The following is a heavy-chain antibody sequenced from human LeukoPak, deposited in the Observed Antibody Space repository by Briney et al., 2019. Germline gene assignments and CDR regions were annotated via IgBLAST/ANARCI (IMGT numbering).Heavy chain of an antibody. V-gene: IGHV3-21*04. D-gene: IGHD3-10*01. Sequence: PGGSLRLSCADSGFTFSNYNMNWVRQAPGKAMEWVSSITSSGTYTFYADSVKGRFTISRDNAKNSLYLQMDSLGPEDTAVYYCAKDRHFEGSGSSTWEWDVWGKGTTVTISS. J-gene: IGHJ6*04. CDR3: AKDRHFEGSGSSTWEWDV. CDR2: ITSSGTYT. CDR1: GFTFSNYN.